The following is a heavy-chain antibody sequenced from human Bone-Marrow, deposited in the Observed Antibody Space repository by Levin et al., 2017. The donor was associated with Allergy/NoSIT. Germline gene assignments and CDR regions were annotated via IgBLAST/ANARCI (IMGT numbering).Heavy chain of an antibody. D-gene: IGHD2-15*01. V-gene: IGHV3-7*01. Sequence: GGSLRLSCAASGFTFSSYWMSWVRQAPGKGLEWVANIKQDGSEKYYVDSVKGRFTISRDNAKNSLYLQMNSLRAEETAVYYCASENCSGGSCYSDYWGQGTLVTVSS. CDR2: IKQDGSEK. J-gene: IGHJ4*02. CDR3: ASENCSGGSCYSDY. CDR1: GFTFSSYW.